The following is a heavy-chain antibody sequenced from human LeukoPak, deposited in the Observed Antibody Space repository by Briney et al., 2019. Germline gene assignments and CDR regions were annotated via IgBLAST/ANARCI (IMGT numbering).Heavy chain of an antibody. Sequence: GGSLRLSCAASGFIFSGYSMTWVRQAPGKGLEWVSSISSTSSYIYYADSVKGRFTISRDNAKNSLFLQMNNLRAEDAAVYFCARDGRSTWYEDSWGQGTLVTVSS. J-gene: IGHJ4*02. V-gene: IGHV3-21*01. D-gene: IGHD6-13*01. CDR2: ISSTSSYI. CDR1: GFIFSGYS. CDR3: ARDGRSTWYEDS.